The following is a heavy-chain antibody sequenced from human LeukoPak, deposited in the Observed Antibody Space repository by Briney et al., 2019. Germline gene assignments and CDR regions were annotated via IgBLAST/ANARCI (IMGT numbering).Heavy chain of an antibody. J-gene: IGHJ4*02. CDR2: ISSSSSYI. CDR1: GFTFSSYS. Sequence: PGGSLRLSCAASGFTFSSYSMNWVRQAPGKGLEWVSSISSSSSYIYYADSVKGRFTISRDNAKNSLYLQMNSLRAEDTAVYYCARDGNGYYYLDYWGQGTLVTVSS. CDR3: ARDGNGYYYLDY. V-gene: IGHV3-21*01. D-gene: IGHD1-26*01.